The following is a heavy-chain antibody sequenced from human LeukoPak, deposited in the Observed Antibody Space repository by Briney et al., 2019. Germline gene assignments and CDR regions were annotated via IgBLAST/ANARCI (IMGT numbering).Heavy chain of an antibody. CDR1: GGFISSYY. CDR2: IYTSGST. D-gene: IGHD2-2*02. V-gene: IGHV4-4*07. Sequence: SETLSLTCTVSGGFISSYYWSWIRQPAGKGLEWIGRIYTSGSTNYNPSLKSRVTRSVDTSNNQFSLKLSSVTAADTAVYYCARDIVVVPAAIGYYYYYMDVWGKGTTVTVSS. J-gene: IGHJ6*03. CDR3: ARDIVVVPAAIGYYYYYMDV.